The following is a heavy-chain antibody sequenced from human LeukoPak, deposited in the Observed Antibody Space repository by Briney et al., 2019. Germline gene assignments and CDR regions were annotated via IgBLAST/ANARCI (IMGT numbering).Heavy chain of an antibody. D-gene: IGHD4/OR15-4a*01. J-gene: IGHJ4*02. CDR3: AKDREVTMVYNFDY. CDR2: ISGSGGTT. V-gene: IGHV3-23*01. CDR1: GVTFSSYA. Sequence: GGSLRLSCVVSGVTFSSYAMNWVRQAPGKGLEWVSGISGSGGTTNYADSVKGRFTISRDNFKNTLYLEMNSLRAEDTAVYYCAKDREVTMVYNFDYWGQGTLVTVSS.